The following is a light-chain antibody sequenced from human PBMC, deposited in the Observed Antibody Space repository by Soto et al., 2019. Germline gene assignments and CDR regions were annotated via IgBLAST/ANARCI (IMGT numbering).Light chain of an antibody. J-gene: IGKJ1*01. V-gene: IGKV1-6*01. CDR2: AAS. CDR1: QGIRND. CDR3: LQDYNYPWT. Sequence: IQMNQTPSSLSASVGDRVTITCRASQGIRNDLGWYQQKPGKAPKLLIYAASSLQSGVTSRFSGSGSGTDFTLTISSLQPEDFATYYCLQDYNYPWTFGQGTKVDIK.